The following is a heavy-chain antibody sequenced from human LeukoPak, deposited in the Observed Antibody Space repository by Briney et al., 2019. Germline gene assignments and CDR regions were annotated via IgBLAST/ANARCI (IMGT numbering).Heavy chain of an antibody. CDR1: GFTFSNYA. D-gene: IGHD5-12*01. Sequence: GGSLRLSCAASGFTFSNYAMTWVRQAPGMGLLWVAAITGSGGNTYYADSVQGRFTNSRDNSKSTLYLQMNSLRAEDTAVYYCATLMRGPIGYVGYGGEDYWGQGTLVSVSS. CDR3: ATLMRGPIGYVGYGGEDY. CDR2: ITGSGGNT. J-gene: IGHJ4*02. V-gene: IGHV3-23*01.